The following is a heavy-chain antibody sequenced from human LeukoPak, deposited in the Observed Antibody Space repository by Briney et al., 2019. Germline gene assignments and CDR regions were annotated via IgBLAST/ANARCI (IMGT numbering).Heavy chain of an antibody. CDR2: IKQDGSEK. V-gene: IGHV3-7*01. J-gene: IGHJ6*03. Sequence: PGGSLRLSCAASGFTFSSYWMSWVRQAPGKGLEWVANIKQDGSEKYYVDSVKGRFTISRDNAKDSLYLQMNSLRDEDTAVHFCARVRRAKRQNRYYFYYYMDVWGKGTTVTVSS. CDR1: GFTFSSYW. CDR3: ARVRRAKRQNRYYFYYYMDV. D-gene: IGHD1-14*01.